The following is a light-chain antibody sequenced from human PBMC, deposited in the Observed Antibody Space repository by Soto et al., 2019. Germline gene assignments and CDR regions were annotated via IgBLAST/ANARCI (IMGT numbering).Light chain of an antibody. V-gene: IGKV3-15*01. J-gene: IGKJ2*01. Sequence: EIVRTQSPATLSVSPGERATLSCRSSQSVSSNLAWYQQKPGQAPRLLIYGASTRATGVPARFSGSGSGTELNLTISGLESEDFAVYYCQQYDNWYTFGQGTKLEIK. CDR2: GAS. CDR1: QSVSSN. CDR3: QQYDNWYT.